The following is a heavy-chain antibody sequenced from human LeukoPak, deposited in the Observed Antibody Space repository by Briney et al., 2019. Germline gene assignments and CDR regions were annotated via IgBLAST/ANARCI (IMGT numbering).Heavy chain of an antibody. V-gene: IGHV3-7*01. Sequence: PGGSLRLSCAASGFTFSSYWMSWVRQAPGKGLEWVANIKQDGSEKYYMDSVKGRLTISRDNAKNSLYLQMNSLRAEDTAVYYCARDPYGDWDYYYYGMDVWGQGTTVTVSS. CDR2: IKQDGSEK. CDR1: GFTFSSYW. D-gene: IGHD4-17*01. J-gene: IGHJ6*02. CDR3: ARDPYGDWDYYYYGMDV.